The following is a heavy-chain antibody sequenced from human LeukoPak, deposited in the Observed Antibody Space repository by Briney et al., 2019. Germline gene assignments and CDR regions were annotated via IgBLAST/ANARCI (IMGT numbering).Heavy chain of an antibody. V-gene: IGHV5-51*01. D-gene: IGHD3-10*01. J-gene: IGHJ5*02. Sequence: GESLKISCKGSGYSFTSYWMGWVGQMPGKGLEWMGSIYPGDSDTRYSPSFQGQVTISADKSISTAYLQWSSLKASDTAMYYCARHWGVLTARFDPWGQGTLVTVSS. CDR2: IYPGDSDT. CDR1: GYSFTSYW. CDR3: ARHWGVLTARFDP.